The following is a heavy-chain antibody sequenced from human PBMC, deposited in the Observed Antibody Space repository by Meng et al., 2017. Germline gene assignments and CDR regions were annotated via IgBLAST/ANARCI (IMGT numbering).Heavy chain of an antibody. V-gene: IGHV1-2*06. Sequence: ASAKVFCKASGYTFTGYYMHWVRQAPGQGLEWMGRINPNSGGTNYAQKFQGRVTMTRNTYISTAYMKLSRLRPGDTAVYYCTRGRYSSSSSLGANWFDPWGQGTLVTVSS. D-gene: IGHD6-6*01. CDR1: GYTFTGYY. CDR2: INPNSGGT. J-gene: IGHJ5*02. CDR3: TRGRYSSSSSLGANWFDP.